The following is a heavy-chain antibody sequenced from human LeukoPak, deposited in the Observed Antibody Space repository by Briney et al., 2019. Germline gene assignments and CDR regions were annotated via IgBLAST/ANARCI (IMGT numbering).Heavy chain of an antibody. V-gene: IGHV3-30*04. Sequence: PGGSLRLSCAASGFTFSSYAMHWVRQAPGKGLEWVAVISYDGSNKYYADSVKGRFTISRDNSKNTLYLQMNSLRAEDTAVYYCARYSSGWYGCDYWGQGTLVTVSS. D-gene: IGHD6-19*01. CDR1: GFTFSSYA. CDR3: ARYSSGWYGCDY. J-gene: IGHJ4*02. CDR2: ISYDGSNK.